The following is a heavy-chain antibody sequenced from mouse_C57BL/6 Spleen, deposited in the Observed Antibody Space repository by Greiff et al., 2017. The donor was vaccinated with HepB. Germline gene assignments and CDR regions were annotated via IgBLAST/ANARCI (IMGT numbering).Heavy chain of an antibody. CDR2: IRSKSSNYAT. V-gene: IGHV10-3*01. Sequence: EVMLVESGGGLVQPKGSLKLSCAASGFTFNTYAMHWVRQAPGKGLEWVARIRSKSSNYATYYADSVKDRFTISRDDSQSMLYLQMNNLKTEETAMYYCVRDDDYEACFAYWGQGTLVTVSA. CDR3: VRDDDYEACFAY. CDR1: GFTFNTYA. J-gene: IGHJ3*01. D-gene: IGHD2-4*01.